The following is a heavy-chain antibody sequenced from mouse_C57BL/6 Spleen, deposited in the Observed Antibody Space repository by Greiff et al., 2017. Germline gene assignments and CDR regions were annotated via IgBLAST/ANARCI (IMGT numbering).Heavy chain of an antibody. V-gene: IGHV5-4*01. D-gene: IGHD2-4*01. J-gene: IGHJ1*03. Sequence: EVQVVESGGGLVKPGGSLKLSCAASGFTFSSYAMSWVRQTPEKRLEWVATISDGGSYTYYPDNVKGRFTISRDNAKNNLYLQMSHLKSEDTDMYYCARGDIYYDYERYFDVWGTGTTVTVSS. CDR1: GFTFSSYA. CDR3: ARGDIYYDYERYFDV. CDR2: ISDGGSYT.